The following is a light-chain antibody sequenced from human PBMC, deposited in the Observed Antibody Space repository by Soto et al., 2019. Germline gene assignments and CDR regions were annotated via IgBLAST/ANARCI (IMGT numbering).Light chain of an antibody. CDR2: DVS. Sequence: QSALTQPRSVSGSPGQSVTISCTGTSSDVGGYNYVSWYQQPPGKAPKVMIYDVSERPSGVPDRFSGSKSGNTASLTISGLQAEDEADYYCCSYAGSPRYVFGTGTKVTVL. V-gene: IGLV2-11*01. CDR3: CSYAGSPRYV. J-gene: IGLJ1*01. CDR1: SSDVGGYNY.